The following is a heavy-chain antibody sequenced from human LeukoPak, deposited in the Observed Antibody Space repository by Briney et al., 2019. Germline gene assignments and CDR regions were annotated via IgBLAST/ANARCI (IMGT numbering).Heavy chain of an antibody. CDR2: VIHSGST. D-gene: IGHD3-10*01. Sequence: LGTLSLTWAADGGSFSGYYWSWIRQPPGKGLEWIGEVIHSGSTNYNPSLKSRVTISVDTSKNQFSLKLSSVTAADTAVYYCARDRGPDAFDIWGQGTMVTVSS. CDR3: ARDRGPDAFDI. J-gene: IGHJ3*02. CDR1: GGSFSGYY. V-gene: IGHV4-34*12.